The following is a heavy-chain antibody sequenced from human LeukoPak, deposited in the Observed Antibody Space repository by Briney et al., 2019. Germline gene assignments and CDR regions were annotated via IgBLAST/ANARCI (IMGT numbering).Heavy chain of an antibody. CDR3: AREEGSSSPRLGVDNWFDP. V-gene: IGHV1-8*02. CDR1: GYTFTSYY. D-gene: IGHD6-6*01. CDR2: MKPNSGNT. Sequence: GASVKVSCKASGYTFTSYYMHWVRQATGQGLEWMGWMKPNSGNTGYAQKFQGRVTMTRNTSINTAYMELSSLRSEDTAVYYCAREEGSSSPRLGVDNWFDPWGQGTLVTVSS. J-gene: IGHJ5*02.